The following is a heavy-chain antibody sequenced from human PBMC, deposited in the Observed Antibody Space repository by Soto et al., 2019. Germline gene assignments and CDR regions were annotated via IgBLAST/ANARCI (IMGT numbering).Heavy chain of an antibody. V-gene: IGHV4-34*01. J-gene: IGHJ4*02. D-gene: IGHD2-8*02. CDR1: GGSFSGYY. CDR2: INHSGST. Sequence: PSETLSLTCAVYGGSFSGYYWTWIRQPPGTGLEWIGEINHSGSTNYNPSLKSRITISVDTSKNQFSMKLTSVTAADTAVYYCARDKITGLFDYWGQGTLVTVSS. CDR3: ARDKITGLFDY.